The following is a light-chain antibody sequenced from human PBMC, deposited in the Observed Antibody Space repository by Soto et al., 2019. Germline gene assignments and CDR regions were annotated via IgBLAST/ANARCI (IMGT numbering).Light chain of an antibody. V-gene: IGKV3D-15*01. CDR2: DAS. Sequence: EIVMTQSPATLSVSPGERATLSCRASQSVSSNLAWYQQKPGQAPRLLIYDASNRATGIPARFSGSGSGTEFTLTISSLLSEDFAVYSCQQYNNWPLTFGGGTKV. J-gene: IGKJ4*01. CDR1: QSVSSN. CDR3: QQYNNWPLT.